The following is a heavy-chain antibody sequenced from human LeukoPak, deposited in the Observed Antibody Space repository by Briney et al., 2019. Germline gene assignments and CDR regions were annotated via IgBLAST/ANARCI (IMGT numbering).Heavy chain of an antibody. CDR3: ARDGLDNYYDSSGYYNWFDP. V-gene: IGHV3-23*01. J-gene: IGHJ5*02. D-gene: IGHD3-22*01. CDR2: ISGSGDST. Sequence: GGWLRLSCAASGFTFSSYGMSSVRQAPGKGLEWVSAISGSGDSTYYADSVKGRFTISRDNSKNTLYLQMNSLRAEDTAVYYCARDGLDNYYDSSGYYNWFDPWGQGTLVTVSS. CDR1: GFTFSSYG.